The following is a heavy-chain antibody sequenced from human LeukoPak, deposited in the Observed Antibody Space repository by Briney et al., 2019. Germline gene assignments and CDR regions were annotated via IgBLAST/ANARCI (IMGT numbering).Heavy chain of an antibody. CDR2: IYYSGST. V-gene: IGHV4-39*01. CDR1: GGSISSSSNY. J-gene: IGHJ4*02. Sequence: KPSETLSLTCTVSGGSISSSSNYWGWIRQPPGKGLEWIGSIYYSGSTYYNPSLKSRVSISVDTSKNQFFLKLISVTAADTAVYYCARWALFSGSTSCYDYWDQGTLVTVSS. D-gene: IGHD2-2*01. CDR3: ARWALFSGSTSCYDY.